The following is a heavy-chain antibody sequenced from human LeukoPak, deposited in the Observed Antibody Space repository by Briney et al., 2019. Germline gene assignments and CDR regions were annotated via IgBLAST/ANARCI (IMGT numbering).Heavy chain of an antibody. CDR1: GYTLTDYY. CDR2: INPNSGAT. V-gene: IGHV1-2*02. J-gene: IGHJ4*01. D-gene: IGHD3-16*01. Sequence: ASVKVSCKASGYTLTDYYLHWVRQAPGQGLKWMGWINPNSGATHYAQSFQARVTMTRDTSIASSYMELTGLESDDTAVYYCARGRRILGGPENAGDFFHFWDQGPRVTVS. CDR3: ARGRRILGGPENAGDFFHF.